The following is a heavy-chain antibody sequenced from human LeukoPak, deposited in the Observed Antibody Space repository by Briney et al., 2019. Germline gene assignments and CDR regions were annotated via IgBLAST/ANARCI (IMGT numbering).Heavy chain of an antibody. Sequence: GESLRLSCAASGFTSTNYAMNWVRQAPGKGLEWVSVLIGSSGSTDYADSVKGRFTISRDISKNALLLQMNSLRAEDTAIYYCAKGAYDYIEIAYFDSWGQGTLVTVSS. J-gene: IGHJ4*02. CDR1: GFTSTNYA. CDR3: AKGAYDYIEIAYFDS. CDR2: LIGSSGST. V-gene: IGHV3-23*01. D-gene: IGHD5-12*01.